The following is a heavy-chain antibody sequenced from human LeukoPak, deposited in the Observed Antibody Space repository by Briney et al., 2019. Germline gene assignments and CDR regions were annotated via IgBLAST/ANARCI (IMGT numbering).Heavy chain of an antibody. J-gene: IGHJ5*02. CDR3: ARVHVIPPEAYDL. V-gene: IGHV3-48*01. CDR2: ISFSCRTI. CDR1: GFSFSGYS. D-gene: IGHD2/OR15-2a*01. Sequence: GGSLRLSCAASGFSFSGYSINWVRQAPGKGLEWISYISFSCRTIYYSDSVRGRFTISRDNAKDSLYLQMNSLRADDTATYYCARVHVIPPEAYDLWGQGTPVTVSS.